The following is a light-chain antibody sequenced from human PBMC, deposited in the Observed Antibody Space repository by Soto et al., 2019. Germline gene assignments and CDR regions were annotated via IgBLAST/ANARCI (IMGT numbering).Light chain of an antibody. CDR2: GAS. V-gene: IGKV1-8*01. CDR3: QQYYNYPPFT. J-gene: IGKJ3*01. CDR1: QDIRSY. Sequence: IPMTQSPSSLSASTGDRVTITCRASQDIRSYLAWYQQKPGKAPKLLIYGASTLQTGVPSRFSGSGSGTEFSLTISGLQSEDFATYYCQQYYNYPPFTFGPGTKVDVK.